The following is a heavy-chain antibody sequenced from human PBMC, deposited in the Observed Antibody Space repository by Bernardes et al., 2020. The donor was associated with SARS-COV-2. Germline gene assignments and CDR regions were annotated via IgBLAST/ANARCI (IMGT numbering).Heavy chain of an antibody. Sequence: SETLSLTCTVSGGSISSSSYYWGWIRQPPGKGLEWIGSIYYSGSTYYNPSLKSRVTISVDTSKNQFSLKLSSVTAADTAVYYCATQIVVVPAAAPVLRYFDWLEGAWFDPWGQGTLVTVSS. J-gene: IGHJ5*02. CDR2: IYYSGST. CDR3: ATQIVVVPAAAPVLRYFDWLEGAWFDP. D-gene: IGHD3-9*01. CDR1: GGSISSSSYY. V-gene: IGHV4-39*01.